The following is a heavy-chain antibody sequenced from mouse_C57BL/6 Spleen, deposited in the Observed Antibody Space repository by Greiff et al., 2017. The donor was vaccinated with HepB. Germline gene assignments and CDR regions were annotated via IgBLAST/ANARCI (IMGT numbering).Heavy chain of an antibody. CDR2: ISSGGSYT. CDR3: ARHPDY. V-gene: IGHV5-6*01. Sequence: EVQLVESGGDLVKPGGSLKLSCAASGFTFSSYGMSWVRQTPDKRLEWVATISSGGSYTYYPDSVKGRFTITRDKAKNTLYLQMSSLKSEDTAMYYCARHPDYWGQGTSVTVSS. J-gene: IGHJ4*01. CDR1: GFTFSSYG.